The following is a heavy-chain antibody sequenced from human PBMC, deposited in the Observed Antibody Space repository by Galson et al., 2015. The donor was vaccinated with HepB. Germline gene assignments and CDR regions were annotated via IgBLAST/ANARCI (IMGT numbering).Heavy chain of an antibody. CDR3: ARQLLVGGGLDV. CDR1: GFTFSNYG. Sequence: SLRLSCATSGFTFSNYGIHWVRRAPGKGLEWVAVIWYDESYKFYEDSLKGRFTVSRDNSKNTLFLQMNSLTSEGTAVYYCARQLLVGGGLDVWGQGTTVTVSS. V-gene: IGHV3-33*08. CDR2: IWYDESYK. J-gene: IGHJ6*02. D-gene: IGHD3-10*01.